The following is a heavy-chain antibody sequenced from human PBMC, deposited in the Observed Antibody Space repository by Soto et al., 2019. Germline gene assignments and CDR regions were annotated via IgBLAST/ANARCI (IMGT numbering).Heavy chain of an antibody. V-gene: IGHV1-58*01. J-gene: IGHJ3*01. Sequence: SVKVSCKTSGFIFTSSAVQWVRQARGQRLEWMGRIVVGSGNTDYAQKFHKRVTLTRDMPTSTVYMELRSLTFEDTAMYYCARSSSGVYGDYGEGAFDFRAQGTTVTVSS. CDR1: GFIFTSSA. CDR2: IVVGSGNT. D-gene: IGHD4-17*01. CDR3: ARSSSGVYGDYGEGAFDF.